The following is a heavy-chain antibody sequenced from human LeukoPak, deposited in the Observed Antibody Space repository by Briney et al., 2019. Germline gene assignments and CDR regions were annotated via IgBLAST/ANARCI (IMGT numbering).Heavy chain of an antibody. J-gene: IGHJ4*02. Sequence: GASVTVSCKASGGTFSSYAISWVRQAPGRGLEWMGGIIPIFGTANYAQKFQERVSITRDMSTSTVYMELSSLTSDDTAVYSCAAVLYGDFVFHYWGQGALVTVSP. V-gene: IGHV1-69*05. CDR2: IIPIFGTA. D-gene: IGHD4-17*01. CDR1: GGTFSSYA. CDR3: AAVLYGDFVFHY.